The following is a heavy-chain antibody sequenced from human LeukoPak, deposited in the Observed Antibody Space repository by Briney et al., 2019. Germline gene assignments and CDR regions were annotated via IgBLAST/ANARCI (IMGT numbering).Heavy chain of an antibody. CDR1: GFIFSNYA. V-gene: IGHV3-23*01. J-gene: IGHJ4*02. D-gene: IGHD6-19*01. CDR3: VRGASSGWYYFDY. CDR2: VSGGGTT. Sequence: GGSLRLSCAASGFIFSNYAMSWVRQAPGKGLEWVSTVSGGGTTHYADSVKGRLTISRDNSKNTVSLQMNSLRAEDTAVYYCVRGASSGWYYFDYWGQGTLVTVSS.